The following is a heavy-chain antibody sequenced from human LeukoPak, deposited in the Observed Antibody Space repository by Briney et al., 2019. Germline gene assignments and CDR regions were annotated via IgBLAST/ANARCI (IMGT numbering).Heavy chain of an antibody. J-gene: IGHJ4*02. CDR2: ISGSGTYI. V-gene: IGHV3-21*04. Sequence: GGSLRLSCAASGFTFSSYAMSWVRQAPGKGLEWVSSISGSGTYIYYADSLKGRFTISRDNAKNSLYLQMNSLRAEDTAVYYCAKDGWFGELLSFDYWGQGTLVTVSS. CDR1: GFTFSSYA. D-gene: IGHD3-10*01. CDR3: AKDGWFGELLSFDY.